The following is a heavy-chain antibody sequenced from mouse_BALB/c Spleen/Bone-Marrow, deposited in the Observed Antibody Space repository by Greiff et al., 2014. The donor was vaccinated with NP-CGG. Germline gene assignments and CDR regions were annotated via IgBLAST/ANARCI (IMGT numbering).Heavy chain of an antibody. V-gene: IGHV14-3*02. CDR3: ARRGDRYEAWFPY. Sequence: EVQLQQSGAELVKPAASVRLSCTASGFNIKDSYMHWVEQRHEQGLEWIGRIDPAYGNTKYGPKFEGKATIALDTSSNTAYLQLSSLTSEDTAVYFGARRGDRYEAWFPYWGQGTLVTVSA. J-gene: IGHJ3*01. CDR2: IDPAYGNT. D-gene: IGHD2-14*01. CDR1: GFNIKDSY.